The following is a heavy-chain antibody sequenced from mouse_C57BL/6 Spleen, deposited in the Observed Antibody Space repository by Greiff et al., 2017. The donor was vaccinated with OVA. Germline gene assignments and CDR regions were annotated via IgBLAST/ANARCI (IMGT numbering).Heavy chain of an antibody. CDR1: GFTLSDYY. CDR2: ISNGGGST. D-gene: IGHD2-3*01. CDR3: ARHDGNYFDY. V-gene: IGHV5-12*01. Sequence: EVKLVESGGGLVQPGGSLKLSCAASGFTLSDYYMYWVRQTPEKRLEWVAYISNGGGSTYYPDTVKGRFTIARDNAKNTLYLQMSRLKSEDTAMYYCARHDGNYFDYWGQGTTLTVSS. J-gene: IGHJ2*01.